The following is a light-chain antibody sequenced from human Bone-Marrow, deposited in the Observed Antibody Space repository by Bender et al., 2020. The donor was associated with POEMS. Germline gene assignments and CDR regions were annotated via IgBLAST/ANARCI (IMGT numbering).Light chain of an antibody. CDR2: QDT. J-gene: IGLJ2*01. CDR1: DLGEKY. CDR3: QAWDTYSVI. Sequence: SYEVTQPPSVSVSPGQTASITCPGDDLGEKYVAWYQQKPGQSPVLVIYQDTKRPSGIPERFSGSNSGNTATLTISGTQAMDEADYYCQAWDTYSVIFGGGTKLTVL. V-gene: IGLV3-1*01.